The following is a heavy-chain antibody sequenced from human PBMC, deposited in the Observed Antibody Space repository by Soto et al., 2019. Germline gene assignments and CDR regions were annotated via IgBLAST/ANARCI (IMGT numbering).Heavy chain of an antibody. D-gene: IGHD4-17*01. V-gene: IGHV3-23*01. J-gene: IGHJ3*01. CDR1: GFTFNTYA. CDR2: ISASYST. CDR3: AHPRGYGVFDAYDL. Sequence: EGQLLESGGGLVQPGGSLRVSCAASGFTFNTYAMSWVRQAPGKGLEWVSAISASYSTYYADSVKGRFTISRDNSMNALYLQMNSLRIEDTAVYYCAHPRGYGVFDAYDLWGQGTMVTVSS.